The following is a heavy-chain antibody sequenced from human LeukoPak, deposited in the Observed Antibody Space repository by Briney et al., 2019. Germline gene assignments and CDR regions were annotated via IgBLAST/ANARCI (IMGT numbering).Heavy chain of an antibody. D-gene: IGHD3-22*01. CDR2: IYYSGST. CDR3: ARDLGYYYDSSGYYHSGFYGMDV. V-gene: IGHV4-59*01. Sequence: SETLSLTCTVSGGSISSYYWSWIRQPPGKGLEWIGYIYYSGSTNYNPSLKSRVTISVDTSKNQFSLKLSSMTAADTAVYYCARDLGYYYDSSGYYHSGFYGMDVWGQGTTVTVSS. CDR1: GGSISSYY. J-gene: IGHJ6*02.